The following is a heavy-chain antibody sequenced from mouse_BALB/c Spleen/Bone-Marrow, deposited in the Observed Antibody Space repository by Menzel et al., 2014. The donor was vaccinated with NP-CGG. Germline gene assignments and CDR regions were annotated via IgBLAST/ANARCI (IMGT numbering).Heavy chain of an antibody. Sequence: QVQLQQSGAELVKPGASVKLSCKASGYTFTSYWMHWVKQRPGQGLEWIGEIDPSDSYTNYYQKFKGKATLTVDKSSSTAYMQLSSLTSEDSAVYYCARGRNGYDGYWYFDVWGAGTTVTVSS. D-gene: IGHD2-2*01. CDR1: GYTFTSYW. J-gene: IGHJ1*01. CDR2: IDPSDSYT. V-gene: IGHV1-69*02. CDR3: ARGRNGYDGYWYFDV.